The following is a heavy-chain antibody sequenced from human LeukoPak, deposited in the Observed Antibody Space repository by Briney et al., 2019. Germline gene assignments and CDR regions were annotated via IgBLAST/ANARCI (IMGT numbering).Heavy chain of an antibody. CDR1: GGSFSGYY. CDR3: ARHMPLRITMVRGVIDN. CDR2: IYYSGSS. Sequence: PSETLSLTCAVYGGSFSGYYWGWIRQPPGKGLEWIGTIYYSGSSYYNPSLRSRVSISVDTSRTQFSLRLSSVTAADTAVYYCARHMPLRITMVRGVIDNWGQGALVTVSS. D-gene: IGHD3-10*01. J-gene: IGHJ4*02. V-gene: IGHV4-34*01.